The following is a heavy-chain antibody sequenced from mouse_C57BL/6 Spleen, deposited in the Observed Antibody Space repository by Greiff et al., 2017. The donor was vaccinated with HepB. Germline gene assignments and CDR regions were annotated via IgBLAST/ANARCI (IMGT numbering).Heavy chain of an antibody. CDR2: ISSGGSYT. CDR1: GFTFSSYG. CDR3: ARQGYYGNYDYYAMDY. D-gene: IGHD2-1*01. Sequence: DVMLVESGGDLVKPGGSLKLSCAASGFTFSSYGMSWVRQTPDKRLEWVATISSGGSYTYYPDSVKGRFTISRDNAKNTLYLQMSSLKSEDTAMYYCARQGYYGNYDYYAMDYWGQGTSVTVSS. V-gene: IGHV5-6*02. J-gene: IGHJ4*01.